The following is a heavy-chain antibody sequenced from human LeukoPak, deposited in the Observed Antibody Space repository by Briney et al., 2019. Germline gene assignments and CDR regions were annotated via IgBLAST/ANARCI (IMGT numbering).Heavy chain of an antibody. CDR2: IYHTGST. V-gene: IGHV4-59*01. J-gene: IGHJ4*02. CDR3: ARDRGTTGYYYLDS. CDR1: GGPITEYY. Sequence: SETLSLTCSVSGGPITEYYWSWFRQLPAQGLEWIGYIYHTGSTNYSPSLKSRVTLSVDASRNQFSLRLVSVTAADTAVYYCARDRGTTGYYYLDSWGQGILVTVSS. D-gene: IGHD1-26*01.